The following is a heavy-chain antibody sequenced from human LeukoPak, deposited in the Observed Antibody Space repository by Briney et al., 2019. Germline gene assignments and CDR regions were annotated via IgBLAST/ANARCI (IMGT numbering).Heavy chain of an antibody. Sequence: ASVKVSCKASGGTFSSYAISWVRQAPGQGLEWMGGIIPIFGTANYAQKFQGRVTITADESTSTAYMELSSLRSEDTAVYYCARGSVQLERESAFDIWGQGTMVTVSS. CDR1: GGTFSSYA. CDR3: ARGSVQLERESAFDI. CDR2: IIPIFGTA. V-gene: IGHV1-69*13. D-gene: IGHD1-1*01. J-gene: IGHJ3*02.